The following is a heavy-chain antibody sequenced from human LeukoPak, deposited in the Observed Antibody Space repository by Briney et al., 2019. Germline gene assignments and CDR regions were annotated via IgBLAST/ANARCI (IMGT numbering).Heavy chain of an antibody. CDR1: GFTFSSYG. D-gene: IGHD3-10*01. CDR2: IRFDGTYK. J-gene: IGHJ5*02. Sequence: GGSLGLSCAASGFTFSSYGMHWVRQAPGKGLEWVAFIRFDGTYKYYADSVKGRFTISRDNSKNTLYLQMNSLRAEDTAVYYCAKDPHTYYYGSGSWTNWFDPWGQGTLVTVSS. CDR3: AKDPHTYYYGSGSWTNWFDP. V-gene: IGHV3-30*02.